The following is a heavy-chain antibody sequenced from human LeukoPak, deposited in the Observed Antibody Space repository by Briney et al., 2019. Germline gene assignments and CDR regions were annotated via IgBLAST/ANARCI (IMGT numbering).Heavy chain of an antibody. Sequence: ASVKVSCKASGGTFSSYAISWVRQAPGQGLEWMGRIIPILGKANYAQKFQGRVTITADKSTSTAYMELSSLRSEDTAVYYCARDFEGALLWFGENFTGWFDPWGQGTLVTVSS. J-gene: IGHJ5*02. CDR3: ARDFEGALLWFGENFTGWFDP. CDR1: GGTFSSYA. CDR2: IIPILGKA. V-gene: IGHV1-69*04. D-gene: IGHD3-10*01.